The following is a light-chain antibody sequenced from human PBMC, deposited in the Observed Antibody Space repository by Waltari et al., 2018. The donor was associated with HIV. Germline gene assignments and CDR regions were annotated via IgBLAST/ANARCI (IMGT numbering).Light chain of an antibody. CDR1: TSSIGSNS. V-gene: IGLV1-47*02. Sequence: QSVLAQPPSMSATPGQRVIIPCSGTTSSIGSNSVYWYQQLPGAAPKLLIYRNNQQPAGVPDLFSGSKSGTSASLAISGLRPEDEAMYFCAAWDNALGGHVVFGGGTNLTVL. J-gene: IGLJ2*01. CDR3: AAWDNALGGHVV. CDR2: RNN.